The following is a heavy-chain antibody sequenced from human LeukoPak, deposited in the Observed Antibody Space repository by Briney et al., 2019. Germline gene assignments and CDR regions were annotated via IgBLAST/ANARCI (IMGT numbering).Heavy chain of an antibody. CDR2: IAVDGTK. J-gene: IGHJ4*02. CDR1: GFTLSNSE. D-gene: IGHD3-16*02. Sequence: PGGSLRLSYAASGFTLSNSEMNWVRKAPGKGLEWVSFIAVDGTKYYSDSVKGRFTISRDSAKNSLFLQMNSLRAEDTAVYYCASSLSLWANYRCHWGRGTLVTVSS. CDR3: ASSLSLWANYRCH. V-gene: IGHV3-48*03.